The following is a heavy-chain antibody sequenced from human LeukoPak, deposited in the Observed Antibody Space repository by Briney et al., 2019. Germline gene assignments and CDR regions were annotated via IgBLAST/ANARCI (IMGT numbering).Heavy chain of an antibody. J-gene: IGHJ4*02. CDR2: ISSSSSYI. V-gene: IGHV3-21*01. D-gene: IGHD3-10*01. CDR3: ARDVTMVRGVSL. CDR1: GFSFSIYI. Sequence: GGSLRLSGASSGFSFSIYIMSGVRRAPGRGVLSVSCISSSSSYISYANSVKGRFTISRDNAKNSLYLQMNSLRAEDTAVYYCARDVTMVRGVSLWGQGTLVTVSS.